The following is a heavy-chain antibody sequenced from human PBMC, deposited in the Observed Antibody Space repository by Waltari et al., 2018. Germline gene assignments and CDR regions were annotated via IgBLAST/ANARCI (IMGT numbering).Heavy chain of an antibody. CDR3: VRSLYINYGSPGFEE. J-gene: IGHJ3*01. CDR2: LSPTGYDK. Sequence: GGHLVPPGGSLRLSCGGPGFTFGGHDINWVRQTPERVLECIAHLSPTGYDKLDAASVRGRFTISRDSAKSVFLEMSRVRAEDTGVYYCVRSLYINYGSPGFEEWGPGTMVTVS. D-gene: IGHD3-16*01. CDR1: GFTFGGHD. V-gene: IGHV3-48*03.